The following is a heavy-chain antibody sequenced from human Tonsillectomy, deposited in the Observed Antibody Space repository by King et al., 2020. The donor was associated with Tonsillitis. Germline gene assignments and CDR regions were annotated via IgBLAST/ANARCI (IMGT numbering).Heavy chain of an antibody. V-gene: IGHV1-18*04. CDR2: ISTYNGNI. Sequence: QLVQSGAEVKKPGASVKVSCKASGYTFTTYGISWVRQAPGQGLEWMGWISTYNGNINYAQKLQGRVTMTTDTFTTTAYMELRSLRSDDTAVYYCARDSHDEGDYVGFDAWGQGTLVTVSS. J-gene: IGHJ4*02. CDR1: GYTFTTYG. D-gene: IGHD4-17*01. CDR3: ARDSHDEGDYVGFDA.